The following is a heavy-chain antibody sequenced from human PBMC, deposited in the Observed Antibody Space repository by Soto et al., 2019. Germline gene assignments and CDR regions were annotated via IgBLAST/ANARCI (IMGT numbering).Heavy chain of an antibody. V-gene: IGHV3-66*01. Sequence: PGGSLRLSSAASGFSVSDNYMNWVRQAPGKGLEWVSVTYIGGSTYYADSVKGRFTISRDNSKNTLYLQMNSLRAEDTAVYYCAKVGGITMIVVVPPDYWGQGTLVTVSS. CDR1: GFSVSDNY. CDR2: TYIGGST. D-gene: IGHD3-22*01. CDR3: AKVGGITMIVVVPPDY. J-gene: IGHJ4*02.